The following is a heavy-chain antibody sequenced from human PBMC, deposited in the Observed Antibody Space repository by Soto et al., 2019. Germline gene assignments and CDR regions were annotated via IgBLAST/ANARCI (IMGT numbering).Heavy chain of an antibody. Sequence: GASVKVSCKASGYTFTSYDINWVRQATGQGLEWMGWMNPNSGNTGYAQKFQGRVTMTRNTSISTAYMELSSLRSDDTAVYYCARASSIAARLNGMDVWGQGTTVTVSS. D-gene: IGHD6-6*01. J-gene: IGHJ6*02. CDR3: ARASSIAARLNGMDV. CDR1: GYTFTSYD. V-gene: IGHV1-8*01. CDR2: MNPNSGNT.